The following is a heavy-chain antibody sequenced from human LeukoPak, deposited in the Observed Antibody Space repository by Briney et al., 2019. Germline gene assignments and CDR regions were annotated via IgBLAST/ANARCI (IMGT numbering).Heavy chain of an antibody. CDR2: IYSGGST. CDR1: GFTVSSNY. Sequence: RGSLRFSCAASGFTVSSNYMSWVRQAPGKGLEWVSVIYSGGSTYYADSVKGRFTISRDNSKNTLYLQMNSLKAEDTAVYYCTRMGWESLISGSPLDYWGQGTLVTVSS. V-gene: IGHV3-53*01. J-gene: IGHJ4*02. CDR3: TRMGWESLISGSPLDY. D-gene: IGHD1-26*01.